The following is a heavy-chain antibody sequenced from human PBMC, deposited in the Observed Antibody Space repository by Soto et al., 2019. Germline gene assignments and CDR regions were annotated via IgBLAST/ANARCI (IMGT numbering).Heavy chain of an antibody. D-gene: IGHD1-26*01. CDR2: ISAYNGNT. J-gene: IGHJ6*02. V-gene: IGHV1-18*01. CDR1: GYTFTSYG. CDR3: ARVGQWGGMDV. Sequence: ASVKVSCKASGYTFTSYGISWVRQAPGQGLEWMGWISAYNGNTNYAQKLQGRVTITRDTSTNTAYMELSSLRSEDTAVYYCARVGQWGGMDVWGQGTTVTVSS.